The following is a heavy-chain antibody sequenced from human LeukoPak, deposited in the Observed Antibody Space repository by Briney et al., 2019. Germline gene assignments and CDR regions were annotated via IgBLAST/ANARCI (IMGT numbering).Heavy chain of an antibody. CDR3: AKALEQWLVSADYFDY. D-gene: IGHD6-19*01. CDR1: GFTFSSYW. CDR2: INSDGSST. Sequence: PGGSLRLSCAASGFTFSSYWMHWVRRAPGKGLVWVSRINSDGSSTSYADSVKGRFTISRDNSKNTLYLQMNSLRAEDTAVYYCAKALEQWLVSADYFDYWGQGTLVTVSS. J-gene: IGHJ4*02. V-gene: IGHV3-74*01.